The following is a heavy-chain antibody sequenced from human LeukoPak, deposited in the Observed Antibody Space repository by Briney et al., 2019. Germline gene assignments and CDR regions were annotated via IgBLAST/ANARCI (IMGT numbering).Heavy chain of an antibody. J-gene: IGHJ4*02. CDR2: IYYSGST. D-gene: IGHD6-19*01. V-gene: IGHV4-59*01. CDR1: GGSISSYY. CDR3: ARGQWLARFDY. Sequence: SETLSLTCTVSGGSISSYYWSWIRQPPGKGLEWIGYIYYSGSTNYNPPLKSRVTISVDTSKNQFSLKLSSVTAADTAVYYCARGQWLARFDYWGQGTLVTVSS.